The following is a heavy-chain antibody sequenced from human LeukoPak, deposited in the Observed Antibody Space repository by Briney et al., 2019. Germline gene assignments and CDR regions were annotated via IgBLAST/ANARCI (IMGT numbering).Heavy chain of an antibody. Sequence: PGGSLRLSCAASGFTFDDYAMNWVRQAPGKGLEWVSGITWNSGSTGYADSVKGRFTISRDNAKNSLYLQMNSPRAEDTALYYCAKDTRYSYGYGMDVSGQGTTVTVSS. D-gene: IGHD5-18*01. CDR2: ITWNSGST. CDR1: GFTFDDYA. V-gene: IGHV3-9*01. J-gene: IGHJ6*02. CDR3: AKDTRYSYGYGMDV.